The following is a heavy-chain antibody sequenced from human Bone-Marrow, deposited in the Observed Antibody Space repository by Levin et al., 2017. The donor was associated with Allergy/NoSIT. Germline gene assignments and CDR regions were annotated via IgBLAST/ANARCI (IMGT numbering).Heavy chain of an antibody. CDR2: ISHSRST. J-gene: IGHJ4*02. CDR3: ARTPGYFDS. D-gene: IGHD6-13*01. CDR1: GGSFSSYY. V-gene: IGHV4-59*01. Sequence: SETLSLTCTLTGGSFSSYYWSWIRQSPGRGLEWIAYISHSRSTNYNPSLRSRASISIDTSKKQFSLRLTSVTAADTAVYFCARTPGYFDSWGLGTLVTVSS.